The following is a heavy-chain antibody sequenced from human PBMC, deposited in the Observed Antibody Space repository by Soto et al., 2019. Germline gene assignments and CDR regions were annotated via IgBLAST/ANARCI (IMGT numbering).Heavy chain of an antibody. Sequence: SETLSLTCAVYGGSFSGYYWSWIRQPPGKGLEWIGEINHSGSTNYNPSLKSRVTISVDTSKNQFSLKLSSVTAADTAVYYCARGSNDRYYDYIWGSYRLPLFDYWGQGTLVTVSS. CDR1: GGSFSGYY. V-gene: IGHV4-34*01. D-gene: IGHD3-16*02. J-gene: IGHJ4*02. CDR2: INHSGST. CDR3: ARGSNDRYYDYIWGSYRLPLFDY.